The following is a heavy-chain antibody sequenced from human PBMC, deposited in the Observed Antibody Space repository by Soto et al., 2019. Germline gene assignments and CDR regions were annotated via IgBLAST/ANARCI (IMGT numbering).Heavy chain of an antibody. J-gene: IGHJ5*02. D-gene: IGHD4-4*01. V-gene: IGHV1-69*01. CDR1: GGTFSDYA. CDR2: SIPIFGTA. Sequence: QVQLVQSGAEVKKPGSSVKVSCKASGGTFSDYAINWVRQAPGQGLEWMGGSIPIFGTASYAQKFQGRVTITADESTNTAYMELSNLRSEDTAVYYCARGRGLGAAYRGFDPWGQGTLVTVSS. CDR3: ARGRGLGAAYRGFDP.